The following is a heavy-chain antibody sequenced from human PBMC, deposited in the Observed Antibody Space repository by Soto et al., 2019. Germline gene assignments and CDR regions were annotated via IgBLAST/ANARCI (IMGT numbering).Heavy chain of an antibody. CDR1: GFTFITYA. D-gene: IGHD6-13*01. V-gene: IGHV3-23*01. CDR3: AKNSPTDYFDY. Sequence: GGSLRLSCAASGFTFITYAMSWVRQAPGKGLEWVSTFSSTTTSTYYADSVKGRFTISRDNSKNTLYLQMNSLRADDTAVYYCAKNSPTDYFDYWGQGTLVTVSS. CDR2: FSSTTTST. J-gene: IGHJ4*02.